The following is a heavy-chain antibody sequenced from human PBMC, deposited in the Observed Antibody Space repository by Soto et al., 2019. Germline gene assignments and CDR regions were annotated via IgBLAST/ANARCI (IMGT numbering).Heavy chain of an antibody. D-gene: IGHD3-22*01. Sequence: EVQLLESGGGLVQPGGSLRLSCAASGFTFSSYAMSWVRQAPGKGLEWVSAISGSGGSTYYADSVKGRFTISRDNSKNKVYLQMKSLRAEETAVYYCAKNYYDSSGYYDYWGQGTLVTVSS. CDR2: ISGSGGST. CDR1: GFTFSSYA. J-gene: IGHJ4*02. V-gene: IGHV3-23*01. CDR3: AKNYYDSSGYYDY.